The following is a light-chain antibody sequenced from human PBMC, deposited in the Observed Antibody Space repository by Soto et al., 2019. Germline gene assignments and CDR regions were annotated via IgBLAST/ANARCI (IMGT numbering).Light chain of an antibody. V-gene: IGLV2-14*01. J-gene: IGLJ1*01. CDR1: SSDVGGYNY. Sequence: QSVLTQPSSVSGSPGQSITISCTGTSSDVGGYNYVSWYQQHPGKAPKLMIYDVSNRPSGVSNRFSGSKSGNTASLTISGLQAEDEADYYCNSYTGSSTHVFGAGTKVTVL. CDR2: DVS. CDR3: NSYTGSSTHV.